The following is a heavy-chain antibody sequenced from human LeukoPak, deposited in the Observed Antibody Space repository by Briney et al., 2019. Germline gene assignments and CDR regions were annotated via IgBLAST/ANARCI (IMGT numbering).Heavy chain of an antibody. V-gene: IGHV1-18*01. J-gene: IGHJ5*01. D-gene: IGHD6-13*01. CDR1: DYTFTGYG. CDR3: EKDQSIAAAGPGWFDS. Sequence: GGSVRVSCKASDYTFTGYGMSWGRQAPGQGLESMRWISDENGNTKYAQTFQGRFTITTDTSTSTAYMERTSLRSRDTALYYCEKDQSIAAAGPGWFDSWRQETLVTVSS. CDR2: ISDENGNT.